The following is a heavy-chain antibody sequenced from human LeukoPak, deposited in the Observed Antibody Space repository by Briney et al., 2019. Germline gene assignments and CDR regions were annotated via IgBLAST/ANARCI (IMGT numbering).Heavy chain of an antibody. J-gene: IGHJ4*02. CDR2: ISSSSSTI. CDR1: GFTFSSYS. D-gene: IGHD3-16*01. V-gene: IGHV3-48*01. CDR3: ARDWARGY. Sequence: HAGGSLRLSCAASGFTFSSYSMNWVRQAPGKGLEWVSYISSSSSTIYYADSVKGRFTISRDNAKNSLYLQMNSLRAEDTAVYYCARDWARGYWGQGTLVTVSS.